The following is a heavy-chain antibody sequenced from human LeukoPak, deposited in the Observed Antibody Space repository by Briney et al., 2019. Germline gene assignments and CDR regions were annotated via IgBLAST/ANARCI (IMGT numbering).Heavy chain of an antibody. CDR3: ARGPLIAAAGTW. CDR2: IKQDGSEK. CDR1: GFTFSSYL. D-gene: IGHD6-13*01. V-gene: IGHV3-7*03. J-gene: IGHJ4*02. Sequence: PGGSLRLSCAASGFTFSSYLMSWVRQAPGKGLEWVANIKQDGSEKYYVDSVKGRFTISRDNAKNSLFLQMNSLRAEDTAVYYCARGPLIAAAGTWWGQGTLVTVSS.